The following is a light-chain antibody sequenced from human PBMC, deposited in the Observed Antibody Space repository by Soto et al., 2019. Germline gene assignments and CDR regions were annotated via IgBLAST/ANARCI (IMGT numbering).Light chain of an antibody. CDR2: DVS. CDR3: SSYTSSSTPVV. J-gene: IGLJ2*01. V-gene: IGLV2-14*01. CDR1: SSDDGGYNY. Sequence: QSALTQPASVSGSPGQSITNSCTGTSSDDGGYNYVSWYQQHPGKAPKLMIYDVSNRPSGVSNRFSGSKSGNTASLTISGLQAEDEADYYCSSYTSSSTPVVFGGGTKLTVL.